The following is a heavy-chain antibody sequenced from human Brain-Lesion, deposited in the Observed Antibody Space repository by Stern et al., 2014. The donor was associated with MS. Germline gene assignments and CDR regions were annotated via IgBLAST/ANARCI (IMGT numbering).Heavy chain of an antibody. J-gene: IGHJ6*02. Sequence: QVQLVESGPGLVKPSETLSLTCTVSGGSFNHYYWSWVRQPPGKGLKGFGYFINRGSTTYNPSLQSRVTISLDTSKNQFSLELSTVTTADTAVYFCARVGGYRGYERYSLVDYYYGMDVWGQGTTVAVSS. D-gene: IGHD5-12*01. CDR2: FINRGST. CDR1: GGSFNHYY. V-gene: IGHV4-59*01. CDR3: ARVGGYRGYERYSLVDYYYGMDV.